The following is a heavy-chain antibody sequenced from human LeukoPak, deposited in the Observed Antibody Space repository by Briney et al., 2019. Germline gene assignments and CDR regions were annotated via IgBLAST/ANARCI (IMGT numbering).Heavy chain of an antibody. V-gene: IGHV3-23*01. CDR1: GFTFSSYA. Sequence: PGGSLRLSCAASGFTFSSYAMSWVRQDPGKGLEWVSAISGSGGSTYYADSVKGRFTISRDNSKNTLYLQMNSLRAEDTAVYYCAKAGGSRSAYFDYWGQGTLVTVSS. D-gene: IGHD1-26*01. J-gene: IGHJ4*02. CDR2: ISGSGGST. CDR3: AKAGGSRSAYFDY.